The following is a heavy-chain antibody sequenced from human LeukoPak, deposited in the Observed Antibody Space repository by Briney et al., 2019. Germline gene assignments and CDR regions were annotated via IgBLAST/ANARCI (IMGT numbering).Heavy chain of an antibody. Sequence: SETLSLTCTVSGDSMNEYYWSWVRQPPGQGLEWIGYVYYSGSTTYNPSLKSRVNITIDTSKNQFSLKLSSVTAADTAVYYCARPSIPSAAASALDIWGQGTMVTVSS. CDR3: ARPSIPSAAASALDI. V-gene: IGHV4-59*08. CDR1: GDSMNEYY. J-gene: IGHJ3*02. CDR2: VYYSGST. D-gene: IGHD2-2*01.